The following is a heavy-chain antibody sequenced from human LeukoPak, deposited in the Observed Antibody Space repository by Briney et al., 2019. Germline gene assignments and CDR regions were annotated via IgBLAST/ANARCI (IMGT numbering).Heavy chain of an antibody. Sequence: SQTLSLTCTVSGGSINSGDYYWSWIRQPPGKGLEWIGYIYYSGSTYYNPSLKSRVTISVDTSKNQFSLKLSSVTAADTAVYYCARVGLVYLNWFDPWGQGTLVTVSS. CDR1: GGSINSGDYY. D-gene: IGHD2-8*01. J-gene: IGHJ5*02. V-gene: IGHV4-30-4*08. CDR2: IYYSGST. CDR3: ARVGLVYLNWFDP.